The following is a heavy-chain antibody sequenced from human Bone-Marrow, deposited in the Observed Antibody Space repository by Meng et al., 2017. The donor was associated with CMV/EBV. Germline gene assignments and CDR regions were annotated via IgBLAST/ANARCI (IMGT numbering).Heavy chain of an antibody. V-gene: IGHV1-2*02. Sequence: ASVKVSCKASGYTFTAHYFHWVRQAPGQGLEWMGWINPNSGGTNYAQKFQGRVTMTRDTSISTAYMELRSLRSDDTAVYYCARVSIVVVPAAIGAHAFDIWGQGTMVTVPS. CDR2: INPNSGGT. D-gene: IGHD2-2*01. J-gene: IGHJ3*02. CDR3: ARVSIVVVPAAIGAHAFDI. CDR1: GYTFTAHY.